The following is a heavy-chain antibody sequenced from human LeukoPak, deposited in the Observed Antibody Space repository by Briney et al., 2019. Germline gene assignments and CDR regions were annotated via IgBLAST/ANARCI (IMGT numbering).Heavy chain of an antibody. Sequence: SSETLSLTCTVSGGSISSYYWSWIRQPPGEGLEWIGYIYYSGSTNYNPSLKSRVTISVDTSKNQFSLKLSSVTAADTAVYYCASRSIAAAGVSWFDPWGQGTLVTVSS. CDR1: GGSISSYY. CDR2: IYYSGST. J-gene: IGHJ5*02. V-gene: IGHV4-59*01. D-gene: IGHD6-13*01. CDR3: ASRSIAAAGVSWFDP.